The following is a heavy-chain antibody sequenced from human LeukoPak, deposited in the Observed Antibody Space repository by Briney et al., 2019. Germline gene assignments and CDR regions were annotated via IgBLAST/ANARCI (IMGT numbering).Heavy chain of an antibody. CDR2: ISYDGSNK. Sequence: GRSLRLSCAASGFTFSSYGMHWVRQAPGKGLEWVAVISYDGSNKYYADSVKGRFTISRDNSKNTLYLQMNSLRAEDTAVYYCAKMTSPDYGDYAPRPPYYYYGMDVWGQGTTVTVSS. V-gene: IGHV3-30*18. CDR3: AKMTSPDYGDYAPRPPYYYYGMDV. D-gene: IGHD4-17*01. CDR1: GFTFSSYG. J-gene: IGHJ6*02.